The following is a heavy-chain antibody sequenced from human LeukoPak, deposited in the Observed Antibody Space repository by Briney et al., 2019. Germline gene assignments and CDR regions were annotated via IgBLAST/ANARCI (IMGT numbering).Heavy chain of an antibody. CDR1: GFTFSSYG. V-gene: IGHV3-30*03. J-gene: IGHJ4*02. CDR3: EAAGKGDY. CDR2: ISYDGSNK. Sequence: GGSLRLSCAASGFTFSSYGMHWVRQAPGKGLEWVAVISYDGSNKYYADSVKGRFTFSRDNSKNTLYLQMNSLRAEDTAVYYCEAAGKGDYWGQGTLVTVSS. D-gene: IGHD6-13*01.